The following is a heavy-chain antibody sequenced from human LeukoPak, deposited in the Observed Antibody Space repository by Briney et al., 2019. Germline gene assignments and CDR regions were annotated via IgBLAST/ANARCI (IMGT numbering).Heavy chain of an antibody. J-gene: IGHJ5*02. CDR1: GYTFTDCF. V-gene: IGHV1-2*02. Sequence: GASVKVSCKASGYTFTDCFIHWVRQAPGQGLEWMGWINPNSGGTNYAQKFQGRVTMTRDTSISTAYMELSRLRSDDTAVYYCARSRIVVVPAAILPRDPWGQGTLVTVSS. D-gene: IGHD2-2*01. CDR2: INPNSGGT. CDR3: ARSRIVVVPAAILPRDP.